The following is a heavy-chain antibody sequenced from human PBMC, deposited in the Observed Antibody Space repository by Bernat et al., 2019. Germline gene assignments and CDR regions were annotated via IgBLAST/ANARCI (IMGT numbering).Heavy chain of an antibody. J-gene: IGHJ6*02. V-gene: IGHV1-46*01. Sequence: QVQLVQSGAEVKKPGASVKVSCKASGYTFTSYYMHWVRQAPGQGLEWMGIINPSGGSTSYAQKFQGRVTMTRDTSTSTVYMELSSLRSEDTAVYYCAREGVAGTSYYYYGMDVWGQGTTVTVSS. CDR3: AREGVAGTSYYYYGMDV. CDR1: GYTFTSYY. CDR2: INPSGGST. D-gene: IGHD6-19*01.